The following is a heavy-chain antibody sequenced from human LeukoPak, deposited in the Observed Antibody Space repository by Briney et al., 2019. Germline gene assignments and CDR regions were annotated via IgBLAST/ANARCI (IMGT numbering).Heavy chain of an antibody. CDR2: IIPIFGTA. CDR1: GGTFSSYA. D-gene: IGHD2-21*01. Sequence: SVKVSCKASGGTFSSYAISWVRQAPGQGLEWMGGIIPIFGTANYAQKFQGRVTITADESTSTAYMELSSLRSEDTVVYYCAREAPYCGGDCYSHFDYWGQGTLVTVSS. J-gene: IGHJ4*02. V-gene: IGHV1-69*01. CDR3: AREAPYCGGDCYSHFDY.